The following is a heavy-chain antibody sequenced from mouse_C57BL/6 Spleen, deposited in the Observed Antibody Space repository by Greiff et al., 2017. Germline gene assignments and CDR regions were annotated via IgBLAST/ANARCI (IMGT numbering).Heavy chain of an antibody. V-gene: IGHV1-52*01. CDR3: ARAYMGNYPYYFDD. Sequence: QVQLQQPGAELVRPGSSVKLSCKASGYTFTSYWMHWVKQRPIQGLEWIGNIDPSDSETHYNQKFKDKATLTVDKSSSTAYMQLSSLTSEDSAVYYCARAYMGNYPYYFDDWGQGTTLTVSS. CDR1: GYTFTSYW. D-gene: IGHD2-1*01. J-gene: IGHJ2*01. CDR2: IDPSDSET.